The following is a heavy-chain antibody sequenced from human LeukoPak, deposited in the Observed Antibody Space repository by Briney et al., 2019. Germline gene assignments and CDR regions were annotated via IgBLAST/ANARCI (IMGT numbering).Heavy chain of an antibody. V-gene: IGHV7-4-1*02. Sequence: ASVKVSCKASGYTFTSYAMNWVRQAPGQGLEWMGWINTNTGNPTYAQGFTGRFVFSLDTSVSTAYLQISSLKAEDTAVYYCARDSLGIAVAGTQFDYWGQGTLVTVSS. CDR2: INTNTGNP. J-gene: IGHJ4*02. CDR3: ARDSLGIAVAGTQFDY. D-gene: IGHD6-19*01. CDR1: GYTFTSYA.